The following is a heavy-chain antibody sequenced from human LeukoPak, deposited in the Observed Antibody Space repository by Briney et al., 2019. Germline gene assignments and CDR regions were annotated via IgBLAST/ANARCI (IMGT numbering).Heavy chain of an antibody. D-gene: IGHD1-26*01. Sequence: KTSETLSLTCSVSGGSVSSGSYYWSWIRQPPGKGLEWIGYIYYSGSTNYNPSLKSRVTISVDTSKNQFSLKLTSVTAADTAVYYCARSSSGRYANFDYWGQGTLVTVSS. V-gene: IGHV4-61*01. CDR1: GGSVSSGSYY. J-gene: IGHJ4*02. CDR2: IYYSGST. CDR3: ARSSSGRYANFDY.